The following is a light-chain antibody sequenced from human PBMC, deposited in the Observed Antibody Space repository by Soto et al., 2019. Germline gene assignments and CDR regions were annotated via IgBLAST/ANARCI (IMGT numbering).Light chain of an antibody. V-gene: IGKV3-20*01. CDR2: SAS. Sequence: EIVLTQSPGTLSLSPGQRGTLSCRASQNLSRNRLAWYQQKPGQAPRLLIYSASSRTGGTPDRFSGSGTGTDFPLTISGLEPEDFAVYYCQQHESSPGTFGQGTKVEIK. CDR1: QNLSRNR. J-gene: IGKJ1*01. CDR3: QQHESSPGT.